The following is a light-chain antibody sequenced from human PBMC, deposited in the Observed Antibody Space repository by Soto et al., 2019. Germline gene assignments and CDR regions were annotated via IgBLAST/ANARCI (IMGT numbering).Light chain of an antibody. V-gene: IGKV3-15*01. Sequence: EIVMTQSPVSLSVSPGERATFSCRASQSIRSDLAWYQQKPGQAPRLLIYGASTKATGIPARFSGSGSGTEFTLTISSLQAEDCAVYYCQHYNIWPYTFGQGTKLEI. CDR3: QHYNIWPYT. CDR2: GAS. J-gene: IGKJ2*01. CDR1: QSIRSD.